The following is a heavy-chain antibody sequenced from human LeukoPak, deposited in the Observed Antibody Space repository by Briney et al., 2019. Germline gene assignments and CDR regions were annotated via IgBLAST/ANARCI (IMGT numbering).Heavy chain of an antibody. V-gene: IGHV1-18*01. D-gene: IGHD1-26*01. CDR3: AREGSRWIPVGATRNDAFDI. CDR1: GYTFTSYG. J-gene: IGHJ3*02. CDR2: ISAYNGNT. Sequence: ASVKVSCKASGYTFTSYGISWVRQAAGQGHEWMGWISAYNGNTNYAQKLQGRVTMTTDTSTSTAYMELRSLRSDDTAVYYCAREGSRWIPVGATRNDAFDIWGQGTMVTVSS.